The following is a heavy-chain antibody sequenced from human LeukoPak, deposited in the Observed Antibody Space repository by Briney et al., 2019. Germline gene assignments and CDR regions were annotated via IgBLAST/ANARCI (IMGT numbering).Heavy chain of an antibody. Sequence: GGSLRLSCAASGFTFSSYAMSWVRQAPGKGLEWVSAISGSGTGTNYVDSVKGRFTISRDNSKNTLYLQMNSLRAEDTAIYYCAKIDRITIFGVEYWGQGTLVTVSS. D-gene: IGHD3-3*01. CDR1: GFTFSSYA. V-gene: IGHV3-23*01. CDR2: ISGSGTGT. CDR3: AKIDRITIFGVEY. J-gene: IGHJ4*02.